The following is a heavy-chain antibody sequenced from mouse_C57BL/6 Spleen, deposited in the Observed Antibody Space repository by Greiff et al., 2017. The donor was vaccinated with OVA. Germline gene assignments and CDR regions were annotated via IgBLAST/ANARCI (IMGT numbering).Heavy chain of an antibody. J-gene: IGHJ1*03. D-gene: IGHD2-1*01. V-gene: IGHV1-61*01. Sequence: VQLQQPGAELVRPGSSVKLSCKASGYTFTSYWMDWVKQRPGQGLEWIGNIYPSDSETHYNQKFKDKATLTVDKSSSTAYMQLSSLTSEDSAVYYCATPYGNYVGWYFDVWGTGTTVTVSS. CDR3: ATPYGNYVGWYFDV. CDR2: IYPSDSET. CDR1: GYTFTSYW.